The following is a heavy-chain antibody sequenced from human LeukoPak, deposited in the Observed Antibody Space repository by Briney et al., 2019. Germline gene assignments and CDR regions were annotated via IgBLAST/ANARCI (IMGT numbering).Heavy chain of an antibody. V-gene: IGHV3-7*01. D-gene: IGHD3-10*01. CDR1: GFTFSRYW. Sequence: GGSLRLSCAASGFTFSRYWMRWVRQAPGKGLEGVANIKNDGSEEYYVDSVKGRFTISRDNARNSLFLQMNSPTVEDTAVYYCARAIRGSAVDTGDRWGQGTLVTVSS. CDR2: IKNDGSEE. J-gene: IGHJ4*02. CDR3: ARAIRGSAVDTGDR.